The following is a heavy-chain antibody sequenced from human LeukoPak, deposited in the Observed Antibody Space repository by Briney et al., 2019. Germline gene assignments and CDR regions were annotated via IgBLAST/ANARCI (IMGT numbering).Heavy chain of an antibody. CDR3: ARLKASSGRLQNWFDP. V-gene: IGHV4-39*01. Sequence: SETLSLTCTVSGGSISSYYWGWIRQPPGKGLEWIGSIYYSGSTYYNPSLKSRVTISVDTSKNQFSLKLSSVTAADTAVYYCARLKASSGRLQNWFDPWGQGTPVTVSS. CDR2: IYYSGST. CDR1: GGSISSYY. D-gene: IGHD6-19*01. J-gene: IGHJ5*02.